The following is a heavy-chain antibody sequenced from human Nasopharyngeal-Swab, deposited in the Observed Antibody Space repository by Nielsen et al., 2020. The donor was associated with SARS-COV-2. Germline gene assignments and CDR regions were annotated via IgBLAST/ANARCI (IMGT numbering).Heavy chain of an antibody. J-gene: IGHJ6*03. Sequence: WIRQPPGEGLQWIGCMFLSGTSFYSPSLQSRLTMSVDTSKNQFSLRLGSVIAADTALYSCAAATYSSSRYMAVWGKGTTVTVSS. D-gene: IGHD2-21*01. CDR2: MFLSGTS. V-gene: IGHV4-30-4*01. CDR3: AAATYSSSRYMAV.